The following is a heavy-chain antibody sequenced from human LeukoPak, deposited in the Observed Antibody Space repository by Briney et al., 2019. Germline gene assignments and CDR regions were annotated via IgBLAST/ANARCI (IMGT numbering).Heavy chain of an antibody. V-gene: IGHV3-23*01. CDR3: AKGSRISVAANYFDP. CDR2: ISGSGGSA. Sequence: AGSLRLSCAASGFTFSSYAMNWVRQAPGKGLEWVSVISGSGGSAYYADSVKGRFTISRDNSKNTLYLQMSSPRAEDTAVYYCAKGSRISVAANYFDPWGQGTLVTVSS. CDR1: GFTFSSYA. J-gene: IGHJ5*02. D-gene: IGHD6-19*01.